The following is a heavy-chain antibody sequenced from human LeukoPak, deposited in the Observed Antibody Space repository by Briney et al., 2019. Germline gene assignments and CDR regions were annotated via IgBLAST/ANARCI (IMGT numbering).Heavy chain of an antibody. CDR3: ARVSGYYDFWSGYYVYNFDY. CDR2: IGAYNGNT. Sequence: GASVKVSCKASGYTFTSYGISWVRQAPGQGLEWMGWIGAYNGNTNYAQKLQGRVTMTTDTSTSTAYMELRSLRSDDTAVYYCARVSGYYDFWSGYYVYNFDYWGQGTLVTVSS. J-gene: IGHJ4*02. CDR1: GYTFTSYG. D-gene: IGHD3-3*01. V-gene: IGHV1-18*01.